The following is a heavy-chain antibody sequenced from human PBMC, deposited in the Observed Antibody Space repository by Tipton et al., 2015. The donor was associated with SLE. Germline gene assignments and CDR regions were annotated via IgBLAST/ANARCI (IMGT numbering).Heavy chain of an antibody. CDR3: ARALIVGAPTGYYYYGMDV. CDR1: GFTFTSSA. J-gene: IGHJ6*02. D-gene: IGHD1-26*01. Sequence: QLVQSGAEVKKPGTSVKVSCKASGFTFTSSAMQWVRRARGQRLEWIGWIVVGSGNTNYAQKFQERVTITRDMSTSTAYMELSSLRSEDTAVYYCARALIVGAPTGYYYYGMDVWGQGTTVTVSS. CDR2: IVVGSGNT. V-gene: IGHV1-58*02.